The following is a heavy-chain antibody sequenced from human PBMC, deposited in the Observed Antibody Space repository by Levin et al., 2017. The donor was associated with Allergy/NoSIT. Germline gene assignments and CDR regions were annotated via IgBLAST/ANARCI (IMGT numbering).Heavy chain of an antibody. V-gene: IGHV4-34*01. J-gene: IGHJ4*02. CDR1: GGSFSGYY. D-gene: IGHD2-2*01. Sequence: SQTLSLTCAVYGGSFSGYYWSWIRQPPGKGLEWIGEINHSGSTNYNPSLKSRVTISVDTSKNQFSLKLSSVTAADTAVYYCARWLHCSSTSCDPIFDYWGQGTLVTVSS. CDR2: INHSGST. CDR3: ARWLHCSSTSCDPIFDY.